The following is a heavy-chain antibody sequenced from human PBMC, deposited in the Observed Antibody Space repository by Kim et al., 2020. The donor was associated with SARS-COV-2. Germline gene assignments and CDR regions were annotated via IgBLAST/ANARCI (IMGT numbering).Heavy chain of an antibody. V-gene: IGHV3-33*06. D-gene: IGHD6-19*01. Sequence: ADSVKGRFAISRDNSKNTVYLQMNSLRAEDTAVYFCAKGASRSYSSPVDYWGQGTLVTVSS. CDR3: AKGASRSYSSPVDY. J-gene: IGHJ4*02.